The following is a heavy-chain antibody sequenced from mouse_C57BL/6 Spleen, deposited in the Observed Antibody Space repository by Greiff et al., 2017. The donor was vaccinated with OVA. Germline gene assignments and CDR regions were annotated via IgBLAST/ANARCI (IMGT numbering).Heavy chain of an antibody. CDR3: ARGDLITTVVAGFDY. V-gene: IGHV1-53*01. Sequence: VQLQQPGTELVKPGASVKLSCKASGYTFTSYWMHWVKQRPGQGLEWIGNINPSNGGTNYNEKFKSKATLTVDKSSSTAYMQLSSLTSEDSAVYYCARGDLITTVVAGFDYWGQGTTLTVSS. CDR2: INPSNGGT. D-gene: IGHD1-1*01. CDR1: GYTFTSYW. J-gene: IGHJ2*01.